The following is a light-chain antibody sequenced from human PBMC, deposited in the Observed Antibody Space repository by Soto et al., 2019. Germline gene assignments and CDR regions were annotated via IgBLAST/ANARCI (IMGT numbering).Light chain of an antibody. CDR3: QQYHNWTIT. Sequence: EIVMTQSPATRYLSPGERATFSCWASQSVSSNLAWYQQKPGQAPRLLIYDASTRATGIPARFSGSGSGTDFTLTISGLKSEDFAVYSCQQYHNWTITFGQGTRLEIK. V-gene: IGKV3D-15*01. CDR1: QSVSSN. CDR2: DAS. J-gene: IGKJ5*01.